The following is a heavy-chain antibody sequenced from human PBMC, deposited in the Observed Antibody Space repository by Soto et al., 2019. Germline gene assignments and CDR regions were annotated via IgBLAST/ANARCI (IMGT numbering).Heavy chain of an antibody. D-gene: IGHD5-12*01. Sequence: ASVKVSCKASGYTFTSYGISWVRQAPGQGLEWMGWISAYNGNTNYAQKLQGRVTMTTDTSTSTAYMELGSLRSDDTAVYYCARYSVSGYDSISWFDPWGQGTLVTVSS. J-gene: IGHJ5*02. CDR3: ARYSVSGYDSISWFDP. V-gene: IGHV1-18*01. CDR2: ISAYNGNT. CDR1: GYTFTSYG.